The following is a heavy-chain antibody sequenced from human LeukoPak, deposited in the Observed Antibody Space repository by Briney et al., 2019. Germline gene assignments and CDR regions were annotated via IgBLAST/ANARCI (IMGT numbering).Heavy chain of an antibody. CDR1: GGSMSSYY. Sequence: PSGTLSLTCSVSGGSMSSYYWSWIRQPPGKGLEWLGSIYYSGSSYYNPSLKSRVIISVDTSKNQFSLKVSSVTAADTAVYFCARLFDDYGDQRGLDYWGQGILVTVSS. CDR3: ARLFDDYGDQRGLDY. CDR2: IYYSGSS. D-gene: IGHD4-17*01. J-gene: IGHJ4*02. V-gene: IGHV4-39*07.